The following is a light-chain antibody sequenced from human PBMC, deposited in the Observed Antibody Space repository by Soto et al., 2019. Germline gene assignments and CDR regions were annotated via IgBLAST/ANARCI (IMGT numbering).Light chain of an antibody. J-gene: IGKJ1*01. CDR2: GAS. CDR3: HQYNNFWT. Sequence: EIVIPQSPATLSVSSGARVTLSCRASQSVSSRLAWYYQQPGXSPXXLIYGASTRATGIPARFSGSGSGTEFTLTISSMQSEDFGFDYCHQYNNFWTFGQGTKVDIK. CDR1: QSVSSR. V-gene: IGKV3-15*01.